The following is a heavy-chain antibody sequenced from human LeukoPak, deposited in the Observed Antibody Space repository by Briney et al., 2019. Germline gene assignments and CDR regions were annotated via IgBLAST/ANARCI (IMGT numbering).Heavy chain of an antibody. V-gene: IGHV3-7*05. Sequence: GGSLRLSCAASGFTFTNYWMSWVRQAPGKGLEWVANIKQDGSEKYYVDSVKGRFTISRDNAKNSLYLQMNSLRVEDTATYYCAREIGGGHHYFEHWGQGTVVTVSS. CDR3: AREIGGGHHYFEH. J-gene: IGHJ4*02. CDR1: GFTFTNYW. CDR2: IKQDGSEK. D-gene: IGHD1-26*01.